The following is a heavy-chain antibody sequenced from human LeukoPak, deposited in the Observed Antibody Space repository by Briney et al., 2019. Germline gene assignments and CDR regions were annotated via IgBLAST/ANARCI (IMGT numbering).Heavy chain of an antibody. Sequence: GGSLGLSCAASGFTFDDYAMHWVRQAPGKGLEWVSGISWNSGSIGYADSVKGRFTISRDNAKNSLYLQMNSLRAEDTALYYCAKDSSSSWYRDYDYWGQGTLVTVSS. D-gene: IGHD6-13*01. J-gene: IGHJ4*02. CDR2: ISWNSGSI. CDR1: GFTFDDYA. CDR3: AKDSSSSWYRDYDY. V-gene: IGHV3-9*01.